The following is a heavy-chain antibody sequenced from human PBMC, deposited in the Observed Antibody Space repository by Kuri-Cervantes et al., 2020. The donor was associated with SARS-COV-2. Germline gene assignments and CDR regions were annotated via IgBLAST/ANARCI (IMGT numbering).Heavy chain of an antibody. J-gene: IGHJ6*02. CDR1: GYTFTGYY. D-gene: IGHD3-10*01. CDR3: ARASVRGIIITYHSYGMDV. V-gene: IGHV1-2*04. CDR2: INPNSGGT. Sequence: ASVNVSCKASGYTFTGYYMHWVRQAPGQGLEWMGWINPNSGGTNYAQKFQGWVTMTRDTSISTVYMELSRLRSDDTAVYYFARASVRGIIITYHSYGMDVWGQGTTVTVSS.